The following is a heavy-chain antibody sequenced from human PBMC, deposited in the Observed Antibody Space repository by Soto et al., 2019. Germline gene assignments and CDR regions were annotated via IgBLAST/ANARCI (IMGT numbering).Heavy chain of an antibody. CDR3: ARDQLYYNDISGRPLNAFDV. CDR2: IGIGSSTK. D-gene: IGHD3-22*01. CDR1: GFTFSNYG. Sequence: PWGSLRLSCAPCGFTFSNYGINSVHQAQRKGLEWVSYIGIGSSTKYYADSVKGRFTISRDNAKNSLYLQMNSLRAEDTAVYYCARDQLYYNDISGRPLNAFDVWGQGTMVTVSS. V-gene: IGHV3-48*01. J-gene: IGHJ3*01.